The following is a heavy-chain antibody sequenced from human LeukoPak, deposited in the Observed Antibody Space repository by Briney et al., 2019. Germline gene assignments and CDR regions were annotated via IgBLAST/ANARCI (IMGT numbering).Heavy chain of an antibody. CDR1: GFTFNTYA. J-gene: IGHJ4*02. D-gene: IGHD3-22*01. V-gene: IGHV3-30*14. CDR2: ISYDGSNK. CDR3: ARNIYDSSGYYFDH. Sequence: PGGSLRLSCAASGFTFNTYAMYWVRQAPGKGLEWVAVISYDGSNKYYADSVKGRFTISRDNSKNTLYLQMNSLRAEDTAVYYCARNIYDSSGYYFDHWGQGTLVTVSS.